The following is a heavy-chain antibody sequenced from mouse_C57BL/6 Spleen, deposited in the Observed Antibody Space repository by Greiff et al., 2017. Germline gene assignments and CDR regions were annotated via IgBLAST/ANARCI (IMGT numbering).Heavy chain of an antibody. CDR1: GYSFTDYN. Sequence: EVQRVESGPELVKPGASVKISCKASGYSFTDYNMNWVKQSNGKSLEWIGVINPNYGTTSYNQKFKGKATLTVDQSSSTAYMQLNSLTSEDSAVYYCSRAGDGFGYGSSPFAYWGQGTLVTVSA. D-gene: IGHD1-1*01. V-gene: IGHV1-39*01. J-gene: IGHJ3*01. CDR3: SRAGDGFGYGSSPFAY. CDR2: INPNYGTT.